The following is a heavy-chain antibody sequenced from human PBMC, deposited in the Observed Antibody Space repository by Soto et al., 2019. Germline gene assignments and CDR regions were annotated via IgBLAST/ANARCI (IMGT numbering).Heavy chain of an antibody. CDR1: GGSISSSNYF. CDR3: ARHGKTTIGFLNWSHP. CDR2: MYYSGST. Sequence: SATLSLTCTVSGGSISSSNYFWGWIRQPPGKGLEWIGSMYYSGSTYYNPSLKSRVTISVDTSKNQFSLKLSSVTAADTAMYYCARHGKTTIGFLNWSHPWGLATLVTLS. D-gene: IGHD1-1*01. J-gene: IGHJ5*02. V-gene: IGHV4-39*01.